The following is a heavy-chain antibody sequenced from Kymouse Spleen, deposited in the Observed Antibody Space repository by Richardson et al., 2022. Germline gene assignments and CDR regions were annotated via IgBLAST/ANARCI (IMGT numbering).Heavy chain of an antibody. V-gene: IGHV3-23*04. Sequence: EVQLVESGGGLVQPGGSLRLSCAASGFTFSSYAMSWVRQAPGKGLEWVSAISGSGGSTYYADSVKGRFTISRDNSKNTLYLQMNSLRAEDTAVYYCAKDQAVADYYYYGMDVWGQGTTVTVSS. D-gene: IGHD6-19*01. CDR1: GFTFSSYA. J-gene: IGHJ6*02. CDR2: ISGSGGST. CDR3: AKDQAVADYYYYGMDV.